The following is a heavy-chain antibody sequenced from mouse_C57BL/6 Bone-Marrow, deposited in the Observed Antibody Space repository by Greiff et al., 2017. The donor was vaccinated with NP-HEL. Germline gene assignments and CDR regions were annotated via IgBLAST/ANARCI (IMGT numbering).Heavy chain of an antibody. CDR3: ARGGLRREAWFAY. J-gene: IGHJ3*01. Sequence: EVQGVESGGGLVKPGGSLKLSCAASGFTFSSYAMSWVRQTPEKRLEWVATISDGGSYTYYPDNVKGRFTISRDNAKNNLYLQMSHLKSEDTAMYYCARGGLRREAWFAYWGQGTLVTVSA. V-gene: IGHV5-4*01. CDR2: ISDGGSYT. D-gene: IGHD2-4*01. CDR1: GFTFSSYA.